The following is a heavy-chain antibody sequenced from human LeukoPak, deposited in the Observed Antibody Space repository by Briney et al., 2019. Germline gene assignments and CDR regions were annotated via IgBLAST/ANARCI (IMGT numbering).Heavy chain of an antibody. CDR2: IYTSGNS. Sequence: SETLSLTCTVSGGSISSYYWSWIRQPAGKGLEWIGRIYTSGNSNYNPSLKSRVTMSVDTSKNQFSLKLSSVTAADTAVYYCARDRRSEGGVRASFDYWGQGTLVTVSS. D-gene: IGHD3-10*01. CDR1: GGSISSYY. CDR3: ARDRRSEGGVRASFDY. J-gene: IGHJ4*02. V-gene: IGHV4-4*07.